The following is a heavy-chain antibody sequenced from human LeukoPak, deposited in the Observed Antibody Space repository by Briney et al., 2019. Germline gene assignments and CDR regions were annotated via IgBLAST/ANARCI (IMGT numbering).Heavy chain of an antibody. D-gene: IGHD3-22*01. Sequence: ASVKVSCKASGYIFSGSAMHWVRQAPGQRLEWMGWINAGNGNTKYSQKFQDIVTITRDTSASTAYMELSSLRSEDTAVYYCARDQYYDSSGYYLDAFDVWGQGTMVTVSS. J-gene: IGHJ3*01. V-gene: IGHV1-3*01. CDR1: GYIFSGSA. CDR3: ARDQYYDSSGYYLDAFDV. CDR2: INAGNGNT.